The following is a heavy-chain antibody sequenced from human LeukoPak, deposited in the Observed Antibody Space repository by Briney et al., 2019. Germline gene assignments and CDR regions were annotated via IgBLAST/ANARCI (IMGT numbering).Heavy chain of an antibody. D-gene: IGHD6-13*01. CDR2: VSSSGST. J-gene: IGHJ5*02. CDR1: GASISSYS. CDR3: ARHTGIKGGSSWYIWFDP. V-gene: IGHV4-59*08. Sequence: SETLSLTCTVSGASISSYSWSWIRQPPGKGLEWIGYVSSSGSTNYNPSLKSRVTMSLDTPKNQFSPKLSSVTAADTAVYYCARHTGIKGGSSWYIWFDPWGQGTLVTVSS.